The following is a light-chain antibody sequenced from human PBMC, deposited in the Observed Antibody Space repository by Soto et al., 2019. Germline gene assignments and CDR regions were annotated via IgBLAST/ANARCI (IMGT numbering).Light chain of an antibody. CDR1: QSISTW. J-gene: IGKJ1*01. Sequence: DIQMTQSPSTLSASVGARAPITCRASQSISTWLAWYQQKPGKAPKLLIYDASSLEGGVPSRFSGSGSGTEFTLTISGLQPDDFATYYCQQYNSFSWTFGQGTKVDNK. CDR2: DAS. V-gene: IGKV1-5*01. CDR3: QQYNSFSWT.